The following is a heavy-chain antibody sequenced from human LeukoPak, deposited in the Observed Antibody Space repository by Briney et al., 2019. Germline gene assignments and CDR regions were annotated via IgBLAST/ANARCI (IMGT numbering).Heavy chain of an antibody. J-gene: IGHJ4*02. Sequence: ASVKVSCKASGYTFTTYPINWVRQAPGQGLEWMGWISTYNGNTNYAQNLQGRVTMTTDTSTSTVYMELRSLRSDDTAVYYCARDVFGLDYWGQRTLVTVSS. D-gene: IGHD3-10*01. CDR3: ARDVFGLDY. V-gene: IGHV1-18*01. CDR1: GYTFTTYP. CDR2: ISTYNGNT.